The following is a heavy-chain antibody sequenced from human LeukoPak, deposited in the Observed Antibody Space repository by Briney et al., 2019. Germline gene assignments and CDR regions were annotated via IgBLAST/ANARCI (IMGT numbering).Heavy chain of an antibody. D-gene: IGHD6-13*01. CDR1: GGFFSGYY. J-gene: IGHJ5*02. V-gene: IGHV4-34*01. Sequence: PSETLSLTCAVYGGFFSGYYWSWIRQPPGKGLEWIGEINHSGSTNYNPSLKSRVTISVDTSKNQFSLKLSSVTAADTAVYYCARKARQQLVLFKTDWFDPWGQGTLVTVSS. CDR3: ARKARQQLVLFKTDWFDP. CDR2: INHSGST.